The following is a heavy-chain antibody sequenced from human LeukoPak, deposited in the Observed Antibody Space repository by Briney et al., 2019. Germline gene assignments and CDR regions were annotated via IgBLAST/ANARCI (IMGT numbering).Heavy chain of an antibody. J-gene: IGHJ4*02. CDR1: GFTFSSYW. D-gene: IGHD6-25*01. Sequence: GGSLRLSCAASGFTFSSYWMSWMRQAPGKGLEWVANIKYDGNEEYYVDSVRGRFTISRDNAKNSLYLQLNSLRVEDTAVYYCKSGGAAPRSFDYWGQGTLVTVPP. CDR3: KSGGAAPRSFDY. V-gene: IGHV3-7*01. CDR2: IKYDGNEE.